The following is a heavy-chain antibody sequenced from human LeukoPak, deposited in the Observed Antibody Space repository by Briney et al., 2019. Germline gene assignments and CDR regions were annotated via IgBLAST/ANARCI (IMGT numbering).Heavy chain of an antibody. J-gene: IGHJ4*02. Sequence: PSETLSLTCAVSGGSISSYYWTWIRQPPGKGPEWIGYIYSSVSTYYNPSLNSRVTIWFDTSKNQISLKLSSVTAADTAVYYCARVGVWGSYRYSDYWGQGTLVTVSS. CDR1: GGSISSYY. CDR3: ARVGVWGSYRYSDY. CDR2: IYSSVST. V-gene: IGHV4-59*01. D-gene: IGHD3-16*02.